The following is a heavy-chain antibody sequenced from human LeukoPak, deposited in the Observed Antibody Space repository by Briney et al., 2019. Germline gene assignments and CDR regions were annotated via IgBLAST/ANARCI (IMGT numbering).Heavy chain of an antibody. D-gene: IGHD1-26*01. Sequence: AGGSLRLSCAASGFTFSSYWMHWVRQAPGKGLVWVSRINTDGSSTSYADSVKGRFTISRDNAKNTLYLQMNSLRAEDTAVYYCARDNVGAYYYYYMDVWGKGTTVTVSS. CDR1: GFTFSSYW. CDR3: ARDNVGAYYYYYMDV. CDR2: INTDGSST. J-gene: IGHJ6*03. V-gene: IGHV3-74*01.